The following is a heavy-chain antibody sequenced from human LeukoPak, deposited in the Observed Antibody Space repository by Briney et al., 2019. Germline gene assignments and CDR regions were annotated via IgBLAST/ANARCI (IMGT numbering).Heavy chain of an antibody. CDR1: GFTFSNYA. CDR2: ISGGGGST. CDR3: AKKSVRPD. D-gene: IGHD2-2*01. J-gene: IGHJ4*02. Sequence: PGGSLRLSCAASGFTFSNYAMIWVRQAPGKGLEWVSVISGGGGSTYYADSVKGRFTISRDNSKNTLFLQMNSLRAEDTAVYYCAKKSVRPDWGQGTLVTVSS. V-gene: IGHV3-23*01.